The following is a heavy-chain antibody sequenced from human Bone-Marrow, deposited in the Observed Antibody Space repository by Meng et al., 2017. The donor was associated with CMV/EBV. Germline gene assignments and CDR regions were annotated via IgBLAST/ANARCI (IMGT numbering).Heavy chain of an antibody. Sequence: GESLKISCAASGFTFSSYAMHWVRQAPGKGLEYVSAISSNGGSTYYADSVKGRFTISRDNSKNTLYLQMGSLRAEDMAVYYCARGLGPADRSGFSAPVLDYWGQGTLVTVSS. CDR3: ARGLGPADRSGFSAPVLDY. J-gene: IGHJ4*02. D-gene: IGHD3-22*01. CDR1: GFTFSSYA. CDR2: ISSNGGST. V-gene: IGHV3-64*02.